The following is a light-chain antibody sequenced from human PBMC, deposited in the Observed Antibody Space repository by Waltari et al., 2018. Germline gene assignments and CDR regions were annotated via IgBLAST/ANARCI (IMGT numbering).Light chain of an antibody. V-gene: IGKV1-33*01. CDR1: QDISNY. CDR3: QQYDRLPPIT. Sequence: DIQMTQSPSSLSASVGNRVTITCQASQDISNYLNWYQQKPGKAPKLLIYDASTLETGVPSRFSGSGSGADFTFTISSLQPEDIETYYCQQYDRLPPITFGQGTRLEI. J-gene: IGKJ5*01. CDR2: DAS.